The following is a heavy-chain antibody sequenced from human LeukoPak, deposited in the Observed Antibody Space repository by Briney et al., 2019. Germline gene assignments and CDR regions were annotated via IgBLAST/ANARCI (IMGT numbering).Heavy chain of an antibody. Sequence: PGGSLRLSCAASGFTFSSYAMSWVRQAPGKGLEWVSSINSSGSYIYYADSVKGRFTISRDSAKNSLYLQMNSLRAEDTAVYYCARASHSNSSGYPLDFWGQGTLVTVSS. CDR1: GFTFSSYA. CDR2: INSSGSYI. CDR3: ARASHSNSSGYPLDF. J-gene: IGHJ4*02. D-gene: IGHD3-22*01. V-gene: IGHV3-21*01.